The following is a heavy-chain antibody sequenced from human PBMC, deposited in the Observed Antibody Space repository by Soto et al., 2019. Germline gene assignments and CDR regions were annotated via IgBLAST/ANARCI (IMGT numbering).Heavy chain of an antibody. CDR1: GFTFGDYA. V-gene: IGHV3-49*03. CDR3: TRRTYYDSSGYFDY. CDR2: IRSKAYGGTT. Sequence: GGSLRLSCTASGFTFGDYAMSWFRQAPGKGLEWVGFIRSKAYGGTTEYAASVKGRFTISRDDSKSIAYLQMNSLKTEDTAVYYCTRRTYYDSSGYFDYWGQGTLVTVSS. J-gene: IGHJ4*02. D-gene: IGHD3-22*01.